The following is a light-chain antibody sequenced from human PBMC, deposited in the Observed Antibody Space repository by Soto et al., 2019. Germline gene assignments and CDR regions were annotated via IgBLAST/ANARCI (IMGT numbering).Light chain of an antibody. CDR1: SSDIGNYDF. CDR3: SSYTTSTSFIL. Sequence: QSALTQPASVSGSPGQSITISCTGTSSDIGNYDFVSWYQQVPGTAPKAMIYEVSSRPSGVSNRFSGSKSGNTASLTIFGLQAEDEAYYYCSSYTTSTSFILFGGGTKLTVL. CDR2: EVS. V-gene: IGLV2-14*01. J-gene: IGLJ2*01.